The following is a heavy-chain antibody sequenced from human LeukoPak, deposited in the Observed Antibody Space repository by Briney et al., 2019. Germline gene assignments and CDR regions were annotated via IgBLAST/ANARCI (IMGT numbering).Heavy chain of an antibody. CDR2: ISGSGGST. J-gene: IGHJ4*02. Sequence: WGSLRLSCAASGFTFSSYAMSWVRQAPGKGLEWVSAISGSGGSTYYADSVKGRFTISRDNSKNTLYLQMNSLRAEDTAVYYCAKALRIYGDAEFDYWGQGTLVTVSS. CDR1: GFTFSSYA. CDR3: AKALRIYGDAEFDY. D-gene: IGHD4-17*01. V-gene: IGHV3-23*01.